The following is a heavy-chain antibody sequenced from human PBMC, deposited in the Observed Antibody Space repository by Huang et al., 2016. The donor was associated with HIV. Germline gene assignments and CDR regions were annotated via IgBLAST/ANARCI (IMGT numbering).Heavy chain of an antibody. CDR1: GGSFNSLA. Sequence: VQLVQSGAEVRRPGSSVRVSCKAAGGSFNSLAFNWVRQDPGQGLEYRGGIVPLFSVTNYAERFQNRLTISADKSTNTVYMELRSLRSEDTGVFYCAREGQTWYGKPIAAFEIWGQGTTVIVSS. CDR2: IVPLFSVT. CDR3: AREGQTWYGKPIAAFEI. V-gene: IGHV1-69*10. D-gene: IGHD1-1*01. J-gene: IGHJ3*02.